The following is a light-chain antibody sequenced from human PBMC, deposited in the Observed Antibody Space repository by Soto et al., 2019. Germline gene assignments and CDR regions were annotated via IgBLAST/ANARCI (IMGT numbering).Light chain of an antibody. CDR3: SSYTTSNTYV. CDR1: SSDVGGYNY. J-gene: IGLJ1*01. V-gene: IGLV2-14*01. CDR2: EVS. Sequence: QSVLTQPASVSGYPGQSITISCTGRSSDVGGYNYVSWYQQHPGKAPKFMIYEVSRRPSGDSNRFSGSKSGNTASLTASGLQAEDEADYYCSSYTTSNTYVFGTGTKVTVL.